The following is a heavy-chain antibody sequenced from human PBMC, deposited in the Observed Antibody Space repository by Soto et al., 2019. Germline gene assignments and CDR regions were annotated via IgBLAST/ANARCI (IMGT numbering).Heavy chain of an antibody. CDR3: ARDRGGATGPYYYYGMDV. J-gene: IGHJ6*02. CDR2: IYYSGST. Sequence: LSLTCTVSGGSTSSGDYYWSWIRQPPGKGLEWIGYIYYSGSTYYNPSLKSRVTISVDTSKNQFSLKLSSVTAADTAVYYCARDRGGATGPYYYYGMDVWGQGTTVTVSS. D-gene: IGHD1-26*01. CDR1: GGSTSSGDYY. V-gene: IGHV4-30-4*01.